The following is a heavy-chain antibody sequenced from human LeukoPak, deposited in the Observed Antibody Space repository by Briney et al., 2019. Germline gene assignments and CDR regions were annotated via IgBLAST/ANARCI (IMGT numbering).Heavy chain of an antibody. J-gene: IGHJ4*02. D-gene: IGHD3-22*01. CDR3: ARGGDYYDSSGYYNFDY. V-gene: IGHV4-38-2*02. CDR2: IYHSGST. Sequence: SETLSLTCTVSGYSISSGYYWGWIRQPPGKGLEWIGSIYHSGSTYYNPSLKSRVTISVDTSKNQFSLKLSSVTAADTAVYYCARGGDYYDSSGYYNFDYWGQGTLVTVSS. CDR1: GYSISSGYY.